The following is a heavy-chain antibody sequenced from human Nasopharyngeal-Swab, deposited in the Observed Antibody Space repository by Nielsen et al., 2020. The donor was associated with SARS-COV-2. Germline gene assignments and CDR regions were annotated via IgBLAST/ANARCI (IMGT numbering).Heavy chain of an antibody. Sequence: GGSLRLSCAASGFTFSTYAMTWVRQAPGKGLEWVSTIDAGGANTFYADPVKGRFTISRDNSKNTVYLQMNSLRADDTAVYLCVKDWRYGGGYWGQGTLVTVSS. V-gene: IGHV3-23*01. J-gene: IGHJ4*02. D-gene: IGHD4/OR15-4a*01. CDR1: GFTFSTYA. CDR2: IDAGGANT. CDR3: VKDWRYGGGY.